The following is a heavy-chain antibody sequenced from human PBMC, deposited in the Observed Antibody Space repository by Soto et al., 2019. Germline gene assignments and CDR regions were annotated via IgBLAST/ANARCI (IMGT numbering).Heavy chain of an antibody. CDR2: IDPSDSYT. J-gene: IGHJ5*02. V-gene: IGHV5-10-1*01. Sequence: GESLKISCKGSGYSFTSYWISWVRQMPGKGLEWMGRIDPSDSYTNYSPSFQGHVTISADKPISTAYLQWSSLKASYTAMYSCTGHGGGEISWFGPLGKVNMVTVSS. D-gene: IGHD2-21*01. CDR1: GYSFTSYW. CDR3: TGHGGGEISWFGP.